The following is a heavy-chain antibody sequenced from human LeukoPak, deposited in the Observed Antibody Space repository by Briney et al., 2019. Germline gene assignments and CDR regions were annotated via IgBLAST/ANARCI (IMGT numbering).Heavy chain of an antibody. V-gene: IGHV3-33*01. CDR3: ARDREGYYDSSGYYVPGYFDY. Sequence: PGGSLRLSCAASGLTFSSYGMHWVRQAPGKGLEWVAVIWYDGSNKYYADSVKGRFTISRDNSKNTLYLQMNSLRAEDTAVYYCARDREGYYDSSGYYVPGYFDYWGQGTLVTVSS. D-gene: IGHD3-22*01. J-gene: IGHJ4*02. CDR2: IWYDGSNK. CDR1: GLTFSSYG.